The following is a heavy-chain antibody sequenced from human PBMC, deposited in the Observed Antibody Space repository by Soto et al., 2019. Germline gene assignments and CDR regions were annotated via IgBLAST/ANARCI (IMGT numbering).Heavy chain of an antibody. CDR1: GFTFSSYG. J-gene: IGHJ2*01. D-gene: IGHD5-18*01. CDR3: AKDPDSYGWYWYFDL. V-gene: IGHV3-30*18. CDR2: ISYDGSNK. Sequence: QVQLVESGGGVVQPGRSLRLSCAASGFTFSSYGMHWVRQAPGKGLEWVAVISYDGSNKYYADSVKGRFTISRDNSKNTLYLQLNSLRAEDTAVYYCAKDPDSYGWYWYFDLWGRGTLVTVSS.